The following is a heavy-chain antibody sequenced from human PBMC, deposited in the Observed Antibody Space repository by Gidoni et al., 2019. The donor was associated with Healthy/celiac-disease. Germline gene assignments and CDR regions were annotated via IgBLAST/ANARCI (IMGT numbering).Heavy chain of an antibody. D-gene: IGHD2-2*01. CDR3: ARGITVPAAKLRGDWFDP. J-gene: IGHJ5*02. Sequence: QVQLQESGPGLVKPSGTLSLTCAVSGGSISRSHWWSWVRQPPGKGLEWIGEIYHSGSTNYNPSLKSRVTISVDKSKNQFSLKLSSVTAADTAVYYCARGITVPAAKLRGDWFDPWGQGTLVTVSS. CDR1: GGSISRSHW. CDR2: IYHSGST. V-gene: IGHV4-4*02.